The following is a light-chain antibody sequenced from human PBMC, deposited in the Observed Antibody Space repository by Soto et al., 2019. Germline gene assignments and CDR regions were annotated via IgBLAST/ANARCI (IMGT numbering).Light chain of an antibody. CDR1: QSISRY. Sequence: QKRPAHSPLSESGRSRFTLNYRASQSISRYLNWYQQKPGEAPKLLIYAAYTLQSGVPSRFSGGAFGTDFTLTISSLQPEDFATYYCPHSYSTARTFGLGTKVDIK. V-gene: IGKV1-39*01. CDR3: PHSYSTART. J-gene: IGKJ1*01. CDR2: AAY.